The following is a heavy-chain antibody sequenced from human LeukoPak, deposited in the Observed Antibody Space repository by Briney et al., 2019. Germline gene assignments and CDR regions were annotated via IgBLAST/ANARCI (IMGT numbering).Heavy chain of an antibody. D-gene: IGHD2-21*02. CDR2: ITSNNDTI. V-gene: IGHV3-9*01. Sequence: GGSLRLSCVASGFTFDDFAMHWVRQAPGKGLEWVSGITSNNDTIAYADSVKGRFTISRDNAKNSLYLQMDSLRLEDTALYYCTKGPGLTAFFDYWGQGTLVTVSS. CDR3: TKGPGLTAFFDY. J-gene: IGHJ4*02. CDR1: GFTFDDFA.